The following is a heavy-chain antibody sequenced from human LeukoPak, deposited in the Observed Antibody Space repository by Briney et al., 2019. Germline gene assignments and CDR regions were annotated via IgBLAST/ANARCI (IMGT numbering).Heavy chain of an antibody. CDR1: GGSISGTSHF. D-gene: IGHD3-10*01. CDR2: VYYSGST. CDR3: ARLYPHGSGSQ. V-gene: IGHV4-39*01. Sequence: SETLSLTCTVSGGSISGTSHFWGWIRQPPGKGLEWIGNVYYSGSTYYHPSLKSRVTVSVDTSKNQFSLNLSSVTGADTAVYYCARLYPHGSGSQWGQGNLVTVSS. J-gene: IGHJ4*02.